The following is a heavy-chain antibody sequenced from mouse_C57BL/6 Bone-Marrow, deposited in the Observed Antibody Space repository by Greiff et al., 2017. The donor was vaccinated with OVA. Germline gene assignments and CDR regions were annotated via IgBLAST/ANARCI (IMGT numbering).Heavy chain of an antibody. D-gene: IGHD2-1*01. J-gene: IGHJ1*03. CDR3: ARLGGNHWYFDV. V-gene: IGHV1-53*01. CDR2: INPSNGGT. CDR1: GYTFTSYW. Sequence: VQLQQPGTELVKPGASVKLSCKASGYTFTSYWMHWVKRRPGQGLEWIGNINPSNGGTNYNEKFKSKATLTVDKSSSTAYMQLSSLTSEDSAVYYCARLGGNHWYFDVWGTGTTVTVSS.